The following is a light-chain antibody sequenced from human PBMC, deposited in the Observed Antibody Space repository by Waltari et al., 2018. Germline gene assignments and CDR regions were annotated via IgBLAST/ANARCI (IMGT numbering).Light chain of an antibody. CDR2: GAS. Sequence: EIVLPQSPGTLSLSPGDRATLSCRASKSFSSSFLAWYQQKPGQAPRLLIYGASSRATGIPDRFSGGGSGTDFTLTISRLEPEDFAVYYCQQYGGSPPYTFGQGTKLEI. CDR3: QQYGGSPPYT. CDR1: KSFSSSF. V-gene: IGKV3-20*01. J-gene: IGKJ2*01.